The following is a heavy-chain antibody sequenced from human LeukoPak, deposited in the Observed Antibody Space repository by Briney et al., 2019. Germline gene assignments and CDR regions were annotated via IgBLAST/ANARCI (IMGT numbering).Heavy chain of an antibody. Sequence: SETLSLTCTVSGGSISSSSYYWAWIRQPPGKGLEWIGSVYYSGSTYYNPSLKSRITISVDTSKNQFSLRLSSVTAADTAVYYCARVGATPRYYNYYGMDVWGQGTTVTVSS. V-gene: IGHV4-39*07. CDR2: VYYSGST. J-gene: IGHJ6*02. CDR3: ARVGATPRYYNYYGMDV. CDR1: GGSISSSSYY. D-gene: IGHD1-26*01.